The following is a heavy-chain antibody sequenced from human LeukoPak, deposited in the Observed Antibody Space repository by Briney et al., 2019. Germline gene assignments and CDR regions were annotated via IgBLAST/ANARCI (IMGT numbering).Heavy chain of an antibody. J-gene: IGHJ4*02. CDR3: TTALSQYSSGWYGNYFDY. D-gene: IGHD6-19*01. CDR2: IKSKTDGGTT. Sequence: RTGGSLRLSCAASGFIFSNAWMTWVRQAPGKGLEWVGRIKSKTDGGTTDYAAPVKGRFTVSRGDSKNTLYLQMNSLKTEDTAVYYCTTALSQYSSGWYGNYFDYWGQGTLVTVSS. CDR1: GFIFSNAW. V-gene: IGHV3-15*01.